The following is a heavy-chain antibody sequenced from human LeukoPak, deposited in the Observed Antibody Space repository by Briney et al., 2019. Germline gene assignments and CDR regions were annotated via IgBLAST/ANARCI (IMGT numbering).Heavy chain of an antibody. Sequence: PGGSLRLSCAASGFTFSSYGIHWVRQAPGKGLEWVAFIRYDGSNKYYADSVKGRFTISRDNSKNTLYLQMNSLSAEDAAVYYCAKSGRPMVRGGGEFDPWGQGTLVTVSS. CDR2: IRYDGSNK. CDR3: AKSGRPMVRGGGEFDP. J-gene: IGHJ5*02. D-gene: IGHD3-10*01. CDR1: GFTFSSYG. V-gene: IGHV3-30*02.